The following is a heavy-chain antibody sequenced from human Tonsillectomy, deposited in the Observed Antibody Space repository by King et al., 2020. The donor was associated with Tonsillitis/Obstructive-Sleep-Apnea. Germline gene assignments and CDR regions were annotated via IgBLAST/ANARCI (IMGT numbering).Heavy chain of an antibody. CDR1: GFSLSTSGVG. CDR2: IYWDDDK. J-gene: IGHJ4*02. V-gene: IGHV2-5*02. Sequence: TLKESGPTVVKPTQTLTLTCTFSGFSLSTSGVGVGWIRQPPGKALEWLALIYWDDDKRYSPSLKSRLTITKDTSKNQVVLTMTNMDPVDTAAYFCAHGGEGGSSSWSAFHYWGQGTLVTVSS. CDR3: AHGGEGGSSSWSAFHY. D-gene: IGHD6-13*01.